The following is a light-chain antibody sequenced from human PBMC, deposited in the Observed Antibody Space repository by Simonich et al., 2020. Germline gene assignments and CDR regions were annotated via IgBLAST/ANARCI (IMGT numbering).Light chain of an antibody. CDR1: QSVSSSY. CDR3: QQYGSSPPYT. J-gene: IGKJ2*01. V-gene: IGKV3-20*01. Sequence: EIVMTQSPATLSVSPGERATLSCRASQSVSSSYLAWYQQKPGQAPRHLIYGASSRATGIPDRFSGSGSGTDFTLTISRLEPEDFAVYYCQQYGSSPPYTFGQGTKLEIK. CDR2: GAS.